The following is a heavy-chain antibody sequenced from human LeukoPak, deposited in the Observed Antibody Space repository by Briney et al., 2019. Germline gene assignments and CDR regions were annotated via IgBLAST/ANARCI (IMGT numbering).Heavy chain of an antibody. CDR2: TRNKATSYTT. CDR3: ARDLITMIAVVIRERRGRADY. Sequence: GGSLRLSCAASGFTFSDHYMDWVRQAPGKGLEWVGRTRNKATSYTTEYAASVKGRFTISRDDSKNSLYLQMNSLKTEDTAVYYCARDLITMIAVVIRERRGRADYWGQGTLVTVSS. J-gene: IGHJ4*02. CDR1: GFTFSDHY. D-gene: IGHD3-22*01. V-gene: IGHV3-72*01.